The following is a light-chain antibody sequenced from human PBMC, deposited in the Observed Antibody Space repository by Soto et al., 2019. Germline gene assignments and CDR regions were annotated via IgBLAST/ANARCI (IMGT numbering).Light chain of an antibody. CDR1: QSIRNY. Sequence: DIQMTQSPSSLSASVGDRVTISCRASQSIRNYVSWYQQKPGTAPKLLIRAASTLQSGVPSRFSGSGSGTDFTLTISSLQIEDFATYFCQQTDSTPLTFGQGTNVEI. J-gene: IGKJ1*01. CDR2: AAS. V-gene: IGKV1-39*01. CDR3: QQTDSTPLT.